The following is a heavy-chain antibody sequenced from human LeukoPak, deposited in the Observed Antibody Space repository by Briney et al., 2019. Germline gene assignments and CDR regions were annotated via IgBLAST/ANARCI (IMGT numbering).Heavy chain of an antibody. Sequence: SETLSLTCTVSGASISSSGYYWGWIRQTPGEGLEWIGSIYYSGNTYYNPSLKSRVTISVDTSKSQFSLKLNSVTAADTAMYYCVRHATVTAFTFASWGQGTLVTVSS. J-gene: IGHJ4*02. V-gene: IGHV4-39*01. D-gene: IGHD2-21*02. CDR1: GASISSSGYY. CDR3: VRHATVTAFTFAS. CDR2: IYYSGNT.